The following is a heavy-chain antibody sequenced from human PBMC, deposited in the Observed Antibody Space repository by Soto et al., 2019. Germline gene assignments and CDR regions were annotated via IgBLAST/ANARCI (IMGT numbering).Heavy chain of an antibody. Sequence: RLSGPASGLAFRTYGRSWGREPQGKGLEWVANIKPDGSEKPYADSVKGRFTISRDNAKNSLYLQMSSLRAEDTAVYYCARRRIMLFAPHLDVWGQGTTVTVSS. CDR2: IKPDGSEK. CDR1: GLAFRTYG. D-gene: IGHD2-8*01. V-gene: IGHV3-7*01. J-gene: IGHJ6*02. CDR3: ARRRIMLFAPHLDV.